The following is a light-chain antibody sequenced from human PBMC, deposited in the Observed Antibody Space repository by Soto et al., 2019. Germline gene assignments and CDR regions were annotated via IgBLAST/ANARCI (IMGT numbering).Light chain of an antibody. J-gene: IGLJ1*01. CDR2: DVN. CDR3: SSYTSSSTHV. CDR1: SSDIGAFTF. V-gene: IGLV2-14*03. Sequence: QSVLTQPASVSGSPGQSITISCTGTSSDIGAFTFVPWYQQHPGKVPNLMIFDVNRRPSGVSDRFSGSKSGNTASLTISGLQAEDEGDYYCSSYTSSSTHVFGSGTKLTVL.